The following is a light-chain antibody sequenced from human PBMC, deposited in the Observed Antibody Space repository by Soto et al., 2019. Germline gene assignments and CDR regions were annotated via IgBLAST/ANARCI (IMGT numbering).Light chain of an antibody. CDR3: MQSIQLPP. Sequence: DVVMTQSPLSLPVTLGQPASISCRSNQILVHSDGIAYFSWFQQRPGRSPRRLIYKVSNRDSGVPARFSGSGSGTDFTLKISRVEAEDVGVYYCMQSIQLPPFGQGTRLEIK. CDR1: QILVHSDGIAY. V-gene: IGKV2-30*02. CDR2: KVS. J-gene: IGKJ5*01.